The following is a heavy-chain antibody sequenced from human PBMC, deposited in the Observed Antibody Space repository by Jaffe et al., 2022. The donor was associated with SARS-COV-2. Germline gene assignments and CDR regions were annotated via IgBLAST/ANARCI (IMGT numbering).Heavy chain of an antibody. CDR2: IYPDDSET. V-gene: IGHV5-51*01. D-gene: IGHD6-13*01. CDR3: ARGINSWYRGFQGQDGFDI. J-gene: IGHJ3*02. CDR1: GYSFSSYW. Sequence: EVQLVQSGAEVKNPGESLKISCKGSGYSFSSYWIGWVRQMPGKGLEWMGVIYPDDSETRYSPSFQGQVTISADNSISTAYLQWSSLKASDTAMYYCARGINSWYRGFQGQDGFDIWGQGTMVTISS.